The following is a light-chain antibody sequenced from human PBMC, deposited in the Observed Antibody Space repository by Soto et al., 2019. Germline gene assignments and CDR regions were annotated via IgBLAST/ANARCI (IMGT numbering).Light chain of an antibody. Sequence: QSALTQPASVSGSPGQSITISCTGTSSDVGDYNYVSWYQQHPGKAPKLMIYDVSKRPSGVSNRFSGSKSGNTASLTISGLQAEDEADYYCSSYTRSSALYVVFGGGTKLTVL. CDR1: SSDVGDYNY. J-gene: IGLJ2*01. V-gene: IGLV2-14*01. CDR3: SSYTRSSALYVV. CDR2: DVS.